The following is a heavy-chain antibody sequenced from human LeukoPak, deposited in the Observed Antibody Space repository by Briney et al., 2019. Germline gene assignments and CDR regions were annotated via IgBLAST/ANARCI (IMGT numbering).Heavy chain of an antibody. CDR1: GFTFSSYA. V-gene: IGHV3-23*01. D-gene: IGHD1-1*01. Sequence: GGSLRLSCAASGFTFSSYAMSWVRQAPGKGLEWVSTFSGGVGSTYYADSVKGRITISRDNSRNTVYLQMNSLRAEDTAVYYCASDWKTPYYYYYMDVWGKGTTVTVSS. CDR3: ASDWKTPYYYYYMDV. J-gene: IGHJ6*03. CDR2: FSGGVGST.